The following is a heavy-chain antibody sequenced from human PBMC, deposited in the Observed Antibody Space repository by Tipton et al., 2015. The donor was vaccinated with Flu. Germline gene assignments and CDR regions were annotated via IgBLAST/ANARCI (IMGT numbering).Heavy chain of an antibody. V-gene: IGHV4-59*08. Sequence: TLSLTCSVSGASVSDYYWSWIRQPPGKGLEWIAYINYSGSINYNPSLKGRVTLSLDTSKNHFSLRLSSVTAADTAVYFCARTSTWSKEYFQHWGQGSLVSVSS. J-gene: IGHJ1*01. D-gene: IGHD3-3*01. CDR1: GASVSDYY. CDR3: ARTSTWSKEYFQH. CDR2: INYSGSI.